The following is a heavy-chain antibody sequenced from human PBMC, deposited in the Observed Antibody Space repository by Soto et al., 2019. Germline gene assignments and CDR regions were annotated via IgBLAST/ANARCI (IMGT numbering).Heavy chain of an antibody. CDR3: ARESEDLTSNFDY. Sequence: ESGGGLVKPGGSLRLSCTVSGFTFSNAWMTWVRQAPGKGLEWVGRIKSKTDDGTTDYAAPVKGRFTISRDDSRNTLYLQMNSLKTEDTAVYYCARESEDLTSNFDYWGQGTLVTVSS. V-gene: IGHV3-15*01. CDR1: GFTFSNAW. J-gene: IGHJ4*02. CDR2: IKSKTDDGTT.